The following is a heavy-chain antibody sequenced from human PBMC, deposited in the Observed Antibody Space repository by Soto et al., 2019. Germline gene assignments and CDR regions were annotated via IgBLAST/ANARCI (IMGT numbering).Heavy chain of an antibody. Sequence: QVQLVQSGAEVKKPGSSVKVSCKASGGTFSSYAISWVRQAPGQGLEWMGGIIPIFGTANYAQKFQGRVTITADESTGKAYRERSSLRSEDTAVYYGAGGLGYSYGLNWCDPWGQGTLVTVSS. CDR1: GGTFSSYA. D-gene: IGHD5-18*01. V-gene: IGHV1-69*01. CDR2: IIPIFGTA. J-gene: IGHJ5*02. CDR3: AGGLGYSYGLNWCDP.